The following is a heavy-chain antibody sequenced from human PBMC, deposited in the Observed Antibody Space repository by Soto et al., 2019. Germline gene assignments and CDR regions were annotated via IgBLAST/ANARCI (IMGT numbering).Heavy chain of an antibody. J-gene: IGHJ6*02. CDR3: ARDGGYCSSTSCYTGFYYNGMDV. CDR2: ISAYNGNT. CDR1: GYTFTSYG. D-gene: IGHD2-2*02. Sequence: GASVKVSCKASGYTFTSYGINWVRQAPGQGLEWMGWISAYNGNTNYAQKLQGRVTMTTDTSTSTAYMELRSLRSDDTAVYYCARDGGYCSSTSCYTGFYYNGMDVWGQGTTVTVS. V-gene: IGHV1-18*01.